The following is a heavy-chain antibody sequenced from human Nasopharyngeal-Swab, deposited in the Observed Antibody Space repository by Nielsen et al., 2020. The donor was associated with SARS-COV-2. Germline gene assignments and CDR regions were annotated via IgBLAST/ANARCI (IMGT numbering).Heavy chain of an antibody. J-gene: IGHJ6*02. D-gene: IGHD6-13*01. CDR3: ARDAEQPGDYYYDMDV. CDR2: ISSSSSTI. Sequence: WIRQPPGKGLEWVSYISSSSSTIYYADSVKGRFTISRDNAKNSLYLQMNSLRAEDTALYHCARDAEQPGDYYYDMDVWGQGTTVTVSS. V-gene: IGHV3-11*01.